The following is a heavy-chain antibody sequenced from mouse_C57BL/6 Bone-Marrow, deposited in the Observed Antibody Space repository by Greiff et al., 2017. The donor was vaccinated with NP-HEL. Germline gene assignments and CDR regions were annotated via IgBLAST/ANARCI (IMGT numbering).Heavy chain of an antibody. Sequence: VQLQQSGAELVRPGASVKLSCTASGFNIKDDYMHWVKQRPEQGLAWIGWIDPENGDTEYASKFQGKATITADTSSNTAYLQRSSLTSEDTAVYYCTRLYYGYDDPWLDYWGQGTSVTVSS. D-gene: IGHD2-2*01. CDR2: IDPENGDT. V-gene: IGHV14-4*01. CDR1: GFNIKDDY. CDR3: TRLYYGYDDPWLDY. J-gene: IGHJ4*01.